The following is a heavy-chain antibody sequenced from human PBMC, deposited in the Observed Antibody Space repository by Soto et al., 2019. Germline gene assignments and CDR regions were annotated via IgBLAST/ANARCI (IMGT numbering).Heavy chain of an antibody. CDR2: ISAYNGRT. CDR3: ARARYCASPSCYKHYYYGMDT. Sequence: ASVKVSCKASGYTFTSYGISWVRQAPGQGLEWMGWISAYNGRTHYAQKVQGRVTMTTDTSTSTAYLDLRSLTFDDTAVYYCARARYCASPSCYKHYYYGMDTWGQGTTVTVSS. D-gene: IGHD2-2*02. J-gene: IGHJ6*02. CDR1: GYTFTSYG. V-gene: IGHV1-18*01.